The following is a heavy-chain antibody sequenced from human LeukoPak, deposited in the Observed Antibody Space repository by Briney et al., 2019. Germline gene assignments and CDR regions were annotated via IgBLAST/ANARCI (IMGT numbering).Heavy chain of an antibody. CDR3: ASARVVTLTDAFDI. J-gene: IGHJ3*02. Sequence: SETLSLTCTVSGASISSSSYYWGWIRQPPGKGLEWIGTIYYSENFDHNPSLKSRVTMSIDTSENQFSLRLSSVTAADTAVYYCASARVVTLTDAFDIWGQGTMVTVSS. D-gene: IGHD4-23*01. V-gene: IGHV4-39*01. CDR2: IYYSENF. CDR1: GASISSSSYY.